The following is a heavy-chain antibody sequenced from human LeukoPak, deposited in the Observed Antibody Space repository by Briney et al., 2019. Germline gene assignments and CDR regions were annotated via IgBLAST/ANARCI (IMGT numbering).Heavy chain of an antibody. CDR1: GFTFSSYA. V-gene: IGHV3-23*01. CDR2: ISTSGGGT. Sequence: GGSLRLSCAASGFTFSSYAMTWVRQAPGKGLEWVSGISTSGGGTYYADSVKGRFTISRDNSKNTLYLQMNSLRAEDTAVFYCARGVDDIAVAGHFDYWGQGTLVTVSS. CDR3: ARGVDDIAVAGHFDY. J-gene: IGHJ4*02. D-gene: IGHD6-19*01.